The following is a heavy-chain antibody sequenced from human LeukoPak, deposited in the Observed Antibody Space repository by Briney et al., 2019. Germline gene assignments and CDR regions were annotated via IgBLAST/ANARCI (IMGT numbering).Heavy chain of an antibody. J-gene: IGHJ4*02. CDR1: GYTFTSYY. D-gene: IGHD3-22*01. CDR3: ARLHHYDEAPSGY. Sequence: ASVKVSCKASGYTFTSYYMHWVRQAPGQGLEWMGRINPSGGSTSYAQKFQGRVTITTDKSTSTVYMELSSLRSEDTAVYYCARLHHYDEAPSGYWGQGTLVTVSS. CDR2: INPSGGST. V-gene: IGHV1-46*01.